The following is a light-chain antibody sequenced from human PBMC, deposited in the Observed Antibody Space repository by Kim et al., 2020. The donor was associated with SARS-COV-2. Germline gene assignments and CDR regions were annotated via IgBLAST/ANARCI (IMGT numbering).Light chain of an antibody. Sequence: QSVLTQPPSASGTPGQRVTISCSGSSSNIGSNPVNWFQHLPGTAPRLLIYGDNQRPSGVPDRFSASKSGTSASLAISGLQSEDETYYYCATWDDSLNGVVFGGGTQLTVL. CDR1: SSNIGSNP. CDR2: GDN. V-gene: IGLV1-44*01. CDR3: ATWDDSLNGVV. J-gene: IGLJ3*02.